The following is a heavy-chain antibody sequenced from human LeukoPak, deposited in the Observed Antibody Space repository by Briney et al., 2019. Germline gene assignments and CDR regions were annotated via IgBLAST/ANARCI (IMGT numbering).Heavy chain of an antibody. CDR2: ISYDGSNK. Sequence: GRSLRLSCAASGFTFSSYAMHWVRQAPGKGLEWVAVISYDGSNKYYADSVKGRFTISRDNSKNTLYLQMNGLRAEDTAVYYCARGAWYSSSWYDYWGQGTLVTVSS. V-gene: IGHV3-30*01. CDR3: ARGAWYSSSWYDY. J-gene: IGHJ4*02. CDR1: GFTFSSYA. D-gene: IGHD6-13*01.